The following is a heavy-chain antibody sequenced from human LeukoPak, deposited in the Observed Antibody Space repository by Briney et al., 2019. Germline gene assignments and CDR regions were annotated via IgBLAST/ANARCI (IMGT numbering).Heavy chain of an antibody. Sequence: PGGSLRLSCAASGFSFSTNPMSWVRQAPGKGLEWVSAISPDKTYYADSVKGRLTISRGNYKNTVDLHMSSPRTEDTAIYYCVKEHVDRAFTRSFEIWGQGTVVTVSS. D-gene: IGHD3-10*01. CDR1: GFSFSTNP. J-gene: IGHJ3*02. V-gene: IGHV3-23*01. CDR3: VKEHVDRAFTRSFEI. CDR2: ISPDKT.